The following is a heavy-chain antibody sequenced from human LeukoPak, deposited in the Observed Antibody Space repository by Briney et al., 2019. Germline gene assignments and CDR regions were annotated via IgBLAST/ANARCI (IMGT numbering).Heavy chain of an antibody. Sequence: PGGSLRLSCAASGFTFSSYAMSWVRQAPGKGLEWVSAISGSGGSTCYADSVKGRFTISRDNSKNTLYLQMNSLRAEDTAVYYCASKCRSTSCPGAWGQGTMVTVPS. CDR2: ISGSGGST. CDR1: GFTFSSYA. V-gene: IGHV3-23*01. D-gene: IGHD2-2*01. CDR3: ASKCRSTSCPGA. J-gene: IGHJ3*01.